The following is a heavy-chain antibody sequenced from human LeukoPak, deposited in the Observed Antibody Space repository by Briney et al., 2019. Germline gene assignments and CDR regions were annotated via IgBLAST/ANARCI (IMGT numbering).Heavy chain of an antibody. Sequence: SVKVFCKASGGTLSRYPISWVRQAPGQGLEWMGGIIPFFGIVDYAQKFQVRVTITADESTSTAYMELSSLRSEDTAVYYCAKGLEITMIRGVRGYYDYAMDVWGKGTTVTVSS. CDR3: AKGLEITMIRGVRGYYDYAMDV. CDR1: GGTLSRYP. J-gene: IGHJ6*04. V-gene: IGHV1-69*01. CDR2: IIPFFGIV. D-gene: IGHD3-10*01.